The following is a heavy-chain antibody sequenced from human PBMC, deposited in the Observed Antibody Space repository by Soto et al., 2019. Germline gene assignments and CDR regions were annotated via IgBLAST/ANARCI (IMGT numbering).Heavy chain of an antibody. J-gene: IGHJ3*02. CDR3: ARRGSGGYSDWLFAFDI. D-gene: IGHD3-9*01. CDR1: GGSISSYY. Sequence: SETLSLTWTVSGGSISSYYWRWIRQPPGNGLEWIGYIYYSGSTNYNPSLKSRVTISVDTSKNQFSLKPSSVTAAPTPVYYCARRGSGGYSDWLFAFDICGQGQMVTVSS. V-gene: IGHV4-59*01. CDR2: IYYSGST.